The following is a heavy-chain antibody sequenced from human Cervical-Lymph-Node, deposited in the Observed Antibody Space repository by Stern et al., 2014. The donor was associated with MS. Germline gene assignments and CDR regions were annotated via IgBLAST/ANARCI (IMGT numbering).Heavy chain of an antibody. J-gene: IGHJ4*02. Sequence: QVQLVESGAEVKKPGASVKVSCKASGYTFTSYDINWVRQATGQGLEWMGWMNPNSGNTGYAQKFQGRVTMTRNTSISTAYRELSSLRSEDTAVYYWARGGYCSSTSCYVSFDYWGQGTLVTVSS. D-gene: IGHD2-2*01. CDR2: MNPNSGNT. CDR1: GYTFTSYD. V-gene: IGHV1-8*01. CDR3: ARGGYCSSTSCYVSFDY.